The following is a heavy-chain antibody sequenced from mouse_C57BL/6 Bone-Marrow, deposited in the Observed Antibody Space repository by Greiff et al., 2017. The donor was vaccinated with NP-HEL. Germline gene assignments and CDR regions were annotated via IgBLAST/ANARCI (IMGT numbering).Heavy chain of an antibody. J-gene: IGHJ4*01. CDR3: ARHRDYYGSSYDAMDY. Sequence: EVQLVESGGGLVKPGGSLKLSCAASGFTFSSYTMSWVRQTPEKRLEWVATISGGGGNTYYPDSVKGRFTISRDNAKNTLYLQMSSLRSEDTALYYCARHRDYYGSSYDAMDYWGQGTSVTVSS. CDR1: GFTFSSYT. D-gene: IGHD1-1*01. V-gene: IGHV5-9*01. CDR2: ISGGGGNT.